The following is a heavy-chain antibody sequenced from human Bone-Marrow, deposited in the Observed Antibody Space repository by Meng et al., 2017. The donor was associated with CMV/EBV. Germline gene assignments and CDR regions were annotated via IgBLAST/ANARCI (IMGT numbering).Heavy chain of an antibody. CDR1: GGTFSSYA. V-gene: IGHV1-69*05. CDR3: ARDRVAGYYAFDI. CDR2: IIPIFGTA. Sequence: SVKVSCKASGGTFSSYAISWVRQAPGQGLEWMGGIIPIFGTANYAQKFQGRVTITTDESTSTAYMELSSLRSEDTAVYYCARDRVAGYYAFDIWGQGTMVTVSS. D-gene: IGHD3-9*01. J-gene: IGHJ3*02.